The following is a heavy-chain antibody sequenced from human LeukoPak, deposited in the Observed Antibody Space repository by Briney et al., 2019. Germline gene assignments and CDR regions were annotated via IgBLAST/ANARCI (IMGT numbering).Heavy chain of an antibody. D-gene: IGHD5-18*01. V-gene: IGHV3-30-3*01. CDR1: GFTFSSYA. CDR2: ISYDGSNK. Sequence: QPGRSLRLSCAASGFTFSSYAMHWVRQAPGKGLEWVAVISYDGSNKYYADSVKGRFTISRDNSKNTLYLQMNSLRAEDTAVYYCGRGQLWGNWFDPWGQGTLVTVSS. J-gene: IGHJ5*02. CDR3: GRGQLWGNWFDP.